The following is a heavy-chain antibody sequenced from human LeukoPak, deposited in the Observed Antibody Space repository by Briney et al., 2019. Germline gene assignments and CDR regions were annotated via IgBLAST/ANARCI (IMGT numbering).Heavy chain of an antibody. V-gene: IGHV3-7*03. CDR2: IKQDGSEK. CDR3: AKDRSPDTPYYFDY. CDR1: GFTFSSYW. D-gene: IGHD2-15*01. Sequence: GGSLRLSCAASGFTFSSYWMSWVRQAPGKGLEWVANIKQDGSEKYYVDSVKGRFTISRDNSKNTLYLQMNSLRAEDTAVYYCAKDRSPDTPYYFDYWGQGTLVTVSS. J-gene: IGHJ4*02.